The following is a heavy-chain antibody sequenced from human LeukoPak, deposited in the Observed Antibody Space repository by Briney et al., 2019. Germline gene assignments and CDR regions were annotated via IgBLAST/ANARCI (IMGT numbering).Heavy chain of an antibody. Sequence: GASVKVSCKASGYTFTSYDINWVRQATGQGLEWIGWMNPNSGNTGYAQKFQGRVTMTRNTSISTAYMELSSLRSEDTAVYYCARVAQISGWYGTTNPFDPWGQGTLVTVSS. J-gene: IGHJ5*02. CDR3: ARVAQISGWYGTTNPFDP. CDR2: MNPNSGNT. CDR1: GYTFTSYD. D-gene: IGHD6-19*01. V-gene: IGHV1-8*01.